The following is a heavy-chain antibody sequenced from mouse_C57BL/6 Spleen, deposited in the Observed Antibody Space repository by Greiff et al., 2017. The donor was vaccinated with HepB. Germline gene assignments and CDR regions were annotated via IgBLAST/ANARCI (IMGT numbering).Heavy chain of an antibody. CDR2: IHPSDSDT. CDR3: AIYGNYGDWYFDD. J-gene: IGHJ1*03. Sequence: QVQLKQPGAELVKPGASVKVSCKASGYTFTSYWMHWVKQRPGQGLEWIGRIHPSDSDTNYNQKFKGKATLTVDKSSSTAYMQLSSLTSEDSAVYYCAIYGNYGDWYFDDWGTGTTVTVSS. D-gene: IGHD2-1*01. V-gene: IGHV1-74*01. CDR1: GYTFTSYW.